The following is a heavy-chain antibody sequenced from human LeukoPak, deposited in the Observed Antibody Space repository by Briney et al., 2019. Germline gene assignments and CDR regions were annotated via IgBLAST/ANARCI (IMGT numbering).Heavy chain of an antibody. CDR2: IYYSGST. D-gene: IGHD3-22*01. J-gene: IGHJ4*02. Sequence: LRLSCAASGFTFSDYYMSWIRQPPGKGLEWIGYIYYSGSTYYNPSLKSRVTISVDTSKNQFSLKLSSVTAADTAVYYCARERVENYYDSSGYSDYWGQGTLVTVSS. V-gene: IGHV4-30-4*08. CDR3: ARERVENYYDSSGYSDY. CDR1: GFTFSDYY.